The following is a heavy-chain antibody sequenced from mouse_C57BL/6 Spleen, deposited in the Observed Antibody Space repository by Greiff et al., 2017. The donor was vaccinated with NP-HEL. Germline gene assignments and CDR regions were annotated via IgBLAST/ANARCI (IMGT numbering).Heavy chain of an antibody. Sequence: VQLQQSGPGLVQPSQSLSITCTVSGFSLTSYGVHWVRQSPGKGLEWLGVIWRGGSTDYNAAFISRLSISKDNSKSQVFFKMNSLQADDTAIYYCARSDYDLYAMDYWGQGTSVTVSS. CDR2: IWRGGST. CDR1: GFSLTSYG. CDR3: ARSDYDLYAMDY. V-gene: IGHV2-2*01. D-gene: IGHD2-4*01. J-gene: IGHJ4*01.